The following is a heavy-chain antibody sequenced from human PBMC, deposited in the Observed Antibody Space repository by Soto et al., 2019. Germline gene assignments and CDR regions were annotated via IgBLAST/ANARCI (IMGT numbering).Heavy chain of an antibody. CDR2: IYYTRNT. D-gene: IGHD6-19*01. CDR3: ARHWEQWLGYIDY. J-gene: IGHJ4*02. CDR1: GGSISSGSFY. V-gene: IGHV4-39*01. Sequence: QLQLQESGLGLVKPSETLSLTCTVSGGSISSGSFYWGWIRQPPGKGLEWIGSIYYTRNTYYNPSLKSRVTISVDSSKNQFSLKLSSVTAADTAVYYCARHWEQWLGYIDYWGQGTLVAVSS.